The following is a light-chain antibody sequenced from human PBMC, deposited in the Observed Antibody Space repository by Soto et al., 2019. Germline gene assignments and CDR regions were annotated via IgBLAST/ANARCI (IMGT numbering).Light chain of an antibody. CDR2: EDT. J-gene: IGLJ2*01. CDR3: CLYASRTAI. CDR1: SRDVGGHSL. Sequence: QSVLTQPASVSGSPGQSITVSCTGTSRDVGGHSLVSWYHQNPGKAPKLVIYEDTKRPSGVSYRLSGSKSGDTASLTISGLQAEDEGDYYCCLYASRTAIFGGGTKLTVL. V-gene: IGLV2-23*01.